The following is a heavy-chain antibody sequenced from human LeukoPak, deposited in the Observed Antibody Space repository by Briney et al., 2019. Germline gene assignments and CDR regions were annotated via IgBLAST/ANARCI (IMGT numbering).Heavy chain of an antibody. D-gene: IGHD3-3*01. CDR2: ISWDGGST. CDR3: AKDIIPNVLRFLELGY. CDR1: GFTFDDYT. Sequence: GGSLRLSCAASGFTFDDYTMHWVRQAPGKGLEWVSLISWDGGSTYYADSVKGRFTISRDNSKNSLYLQMNSLRTEDTALYYCAKDIIPNVLRFLELGYWGQGTLVTVSS. V-gene: IGHV3-43*01. J-gene: IGHJ4*02.